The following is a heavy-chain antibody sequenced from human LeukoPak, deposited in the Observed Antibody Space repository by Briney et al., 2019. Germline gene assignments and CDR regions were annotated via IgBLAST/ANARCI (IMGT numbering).Heavy chain of an antibody. V-gene: IGHV4-34*01. CDR3: ARDETIVATIGTGTYNWFDP. D-gene: IGHD5-12*01. CDR1: GGSFSGYY. CDR2: INHSGST. Sequence: KPSETLSLTCAVYGGSFSGYYWSWIRQPPGKGLEWIGEINHSGSTNYNPSLKSRVTISVDTSKNQFSLKLSSVTAADTAVYYCARDETIVATIGTGTYNWFDPWGQGTLVTVSS. J-gene: IGHJ5*02.